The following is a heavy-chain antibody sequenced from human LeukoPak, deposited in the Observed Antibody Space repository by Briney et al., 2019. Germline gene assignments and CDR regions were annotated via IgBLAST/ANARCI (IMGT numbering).Heavy chain of an antibody. CDR1: GFTFCSYS. J-gene: IGHJ6*01. V-gene: IGHV3-48*02. D-gene: IGHD2-15*01. CDR2: ISSSSSTI. CDR3: ARDGVVVVAATSGGYYGMDV. Sequence: PGGSLRLSCAASGFTFCSYSMNWVPPAPGRGLEWVSYISSSSSTIYYADSVKGRFTTSRDNAKNSLYLQMNSLRDEDTAVYYCARDGVVVVAATSGGYYGMDVWGEGTTVTVSS.